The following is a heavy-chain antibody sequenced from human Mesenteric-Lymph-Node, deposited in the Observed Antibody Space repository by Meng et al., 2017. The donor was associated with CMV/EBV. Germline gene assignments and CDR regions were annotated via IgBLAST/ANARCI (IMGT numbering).Heavy chain of an antibody. CDR1: GGSFSGYY. Sequence: QVPFPQWGAGLLKPSGNLSVTCAVYGGSFSGYYWNWIRQSPEKGLEWIGEINHSGSTTYNPSFTSRIIISVDTSTNQISLNMSSVTAADTAVYYCARGSSYDILTGYFDYWGQGALVTVSS. D-gene: IGHD3-9*01. CDR3: ARGSSYDILTGYFDY. CDR2: INHSGST. J-gene: IGHJ4*02. V-gene: IGHV4-34*01.